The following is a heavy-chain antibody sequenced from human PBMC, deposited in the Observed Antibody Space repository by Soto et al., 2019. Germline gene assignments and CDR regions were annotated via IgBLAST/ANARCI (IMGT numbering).Heavy chain of an antibody. J-gene: IGHJ6*03. CDR1: GYTFTSYG. CDR2: ISAYNGNT. CDR3: ARDQEPSTLYYDYYYMDV. Sequence: ASVKVSCKASGYTFTSYGISWVRQAPGQGLEWMGWISAYNGNTNYAQKLQGRVTMTRDTSTSTVYMEVRGLRSEDTAVYYCARDQEPSTLYYDYYYMDVWGKGTTVTVSS. V-gene: IGHV1-18*01.